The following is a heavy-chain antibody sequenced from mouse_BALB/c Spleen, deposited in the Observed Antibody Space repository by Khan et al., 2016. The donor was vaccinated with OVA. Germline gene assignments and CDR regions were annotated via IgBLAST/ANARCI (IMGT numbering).Heavy chain of an antibody. V-gene: IGHV1-80*01. CDR1: GYAFSNYW. CDR3: ARSGYDYFAY. J-gene: IGHJ3*01. D-gene: IGHD2-14*01. CDR2: IYHGDGDT. Sequence: QVQLQQSGAELVRPGSSVKISCKASGYAFSNYWMNWVKQRPGQGLEWIGQIYHGDGDTSFNGKFRGKATLTADKSSSTAYMHLSSLTSEDSAVYFCARSGYDYFAYWGQGTLVTVSA.